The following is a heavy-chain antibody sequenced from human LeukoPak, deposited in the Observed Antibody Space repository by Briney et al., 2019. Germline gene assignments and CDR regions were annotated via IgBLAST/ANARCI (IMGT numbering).Heavy chain of an antibody. CDR2: IYYSGST. D-gene: IGHD3-9*01. Sequence: PSETLSLTCTVSGGSISIYYWSWIRQPPGKGLEWIGYIYYSGSTNYNPSLKSRVTISVDTSKNQFSLKLSSVTAADTAVYYCARRDYDILTGYYTFDPWGQGTLVTVSS. J-gene: IGHJ5*02. CDR3: ARRDYDILTGYYTFDP. V-gene: IGHV4-59*01. CDR1: GGSISIYY.